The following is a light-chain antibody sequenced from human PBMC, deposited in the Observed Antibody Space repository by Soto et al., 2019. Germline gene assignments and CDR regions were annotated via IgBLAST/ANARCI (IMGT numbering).Light chain of an antibody. J-gene: IGKJ1*01. CDR2: KAS. CDR1: QTINSW. CDR3: QHLWT. V-gene: IGKV1-5*03. Sequence: DIQMTQSPSTLSASVGDRVTITCRASQTINSWLAWYQQKPGKAPKLLIYKASILENEVPSRFSGSGSGAEFTLTISSLQPDDFATYYCQHLWTFGQGTKVEIK.